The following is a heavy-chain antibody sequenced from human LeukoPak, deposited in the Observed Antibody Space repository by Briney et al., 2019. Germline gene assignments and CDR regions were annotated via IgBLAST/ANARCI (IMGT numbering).Heavy chain of an antibody. D-gene: IGHD1-26*01. CDR2: ISSSGSTI. CDR1: GFTISDYY. Sequence: PGGSLRLSCAASGFTISDYYMSWIRQAPGKGLEWVSYISSSGSTIYYADSVKGRFTISRDNAKNSLYLQMNSLRAEDTAVYYCASGPGVSGSYYRYFDLWGRGTLVTVSS. CDR3: ASGPGVSGSYYRYFDL. V-gene: IGHV3-11*04. J-gene: IGHJ2*01.